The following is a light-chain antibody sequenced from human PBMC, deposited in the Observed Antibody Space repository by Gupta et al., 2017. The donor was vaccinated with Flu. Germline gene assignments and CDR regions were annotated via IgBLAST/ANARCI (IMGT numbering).Light chain of an antibody. CDR2: SIF. CDR3: QQYDDWPPGT. J-gene: IGKJ2*01. Sequence: ERVTLSCRASQSININLAWYQQKPGQAPRLLIYSIFTRATGIPARFSGSGSGTEFTLTISSLQSEDFATYYCQQYDDWPPGTFGQGTKLEIK. V-gene: IGKV3-15*01. CDR1: QSININ.